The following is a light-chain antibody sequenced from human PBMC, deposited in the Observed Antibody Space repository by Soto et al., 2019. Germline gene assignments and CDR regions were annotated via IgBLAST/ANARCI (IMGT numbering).Light chain of an antibody. CDR3: EQLNSYPTT. CDR2: AAS. J-gene: IGKJ5*01. Sequence: DIELTQSPSFLSSSVGDIVTITCRASQDISSYLAWYQQKPGKAPKLLIYAASTLQSGVPSRFSGSGSGTEFTLTISSLQPEDFATYYCEQLNSYPTTFGQGTRLEIK. CDR1: QDISSY. V-gene: IGKV1-9*01.